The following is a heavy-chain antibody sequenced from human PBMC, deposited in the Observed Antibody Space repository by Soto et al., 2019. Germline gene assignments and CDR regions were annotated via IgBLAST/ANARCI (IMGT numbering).Heavy chain of an antibody. CDR2: ISSDGTTI. CDR1: GLTFSKFE. D-gene: IGHD1-1*01. CDR3: VQAQNWDAGDVSFDS. V-gene: IGHV3-48*03. J-gene: IGHJ4*02. Sequence: GVSLRLSCEVSGLTFSKFEMTWVRQAPGKGLEWVSSISSDGTTIYYADSVRGRFTISRDNTKNSVYLQMNSLRPKDTALYYCVQAQNWDAGDVSFDSWGQGTRVTVSS.